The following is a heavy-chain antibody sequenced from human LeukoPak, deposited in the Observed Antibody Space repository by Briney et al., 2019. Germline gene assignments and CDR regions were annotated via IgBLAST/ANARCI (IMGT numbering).Heavy chain of an antibody. J-gene: IGHJ4*02. CDR1: GGSISSGSYY. CDR3: ARDLSSGYDY. V-gene: IGHV4-61*02. CDR2: IYTSGST. D-gene: IGHD3-22*01. Sequence: PSQTLSLACTVSGGSISSGSYYWSWIRQPAGKGLEWIGRIYTSGSTNYNPSLKSRVTISVDTSKNQFSLKLSSVTAADTAVYYCARDLSSGYDYWGQGTLVTVSS.